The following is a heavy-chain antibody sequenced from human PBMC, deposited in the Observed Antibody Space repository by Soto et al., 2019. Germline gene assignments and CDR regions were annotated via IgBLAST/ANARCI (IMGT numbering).Heavy chain of an antibody. CDR3: SRGTYYPQSSGLHDDY. Sequence: GVSLRLSCATSGFTFNDYAMYWVRQAPGQGLEWVAMISSDGHHQFYVDNLRGRFTVSRDNSKNTLFLQMNSLRPEDTAVYYCSRGTYYPQSSGLHDDYWGPGTVVTVSS. V-gene: IGHV3-30*03. CDR1: GFTFNDYA. CDR2: ISSDGHHQ. D-gene: IGHD3-22*01. J-gene: IGHJ4*02.